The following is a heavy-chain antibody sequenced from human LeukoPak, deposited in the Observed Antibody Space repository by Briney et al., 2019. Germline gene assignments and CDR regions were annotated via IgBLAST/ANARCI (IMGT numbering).Heavy chain of an antibody. CDR2: IDWDDDK. CDR3: ARTLSSSSFGASSDY. Sequence: SGPTLAKPTQTLTLTCTFSGFSLSTSGMCVSWIRQPPGKTLEWLARIDWDDDKYYSTSLETRLTISKDTSKNQVVLTMTNMDPVDTATYYCARTLSSSSFGASSDYWGQGTLVTVSS. D-gene: IGHD6-6*01. CDR1: GFSLSTSGMC. V-gene: IGHV2-70*11. J-gene: IGHJ4*02.